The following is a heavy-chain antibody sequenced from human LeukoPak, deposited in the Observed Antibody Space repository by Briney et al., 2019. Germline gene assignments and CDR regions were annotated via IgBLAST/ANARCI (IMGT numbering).Heavy chain of an antibody. CDR1: GDSVSTNNAD. Sequence: SQTLSLTCAISGDSVSTNNADWNWIRQSPSRGLEWLGRTRYRSKWYNDYAVSVKGRMTISADTFKNQFSLQLNSVTPEDTPVYSCARGQTWAFDYWGQGTLVTVSS. CDR2: TRYRSKWYN. D-gene: IGHD7-27*01. J-gene: IGHJ4*02. CDR3: ARGQTWAFDY. V-gene: IGHV6-1*01.